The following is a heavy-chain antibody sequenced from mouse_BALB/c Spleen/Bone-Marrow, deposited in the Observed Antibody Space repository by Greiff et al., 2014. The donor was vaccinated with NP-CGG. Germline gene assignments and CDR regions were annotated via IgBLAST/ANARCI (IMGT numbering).Heavy chain of an antibody. CDR2: IFPGNVST. Sequence: QVQLKESGAELVKPGASVKLSCKASGYTFTSSDINWVRQGPEQGLAWIGRIFPGNVSTEYDDKFKVKATLTTDKSSSTVYMQLSRLTSEDSAVYFCSRGGWLGEYFDVWGAGTTVTVSS. V-gene: IGHV1-77*01. CDR3: SRGGWLGEYFDV. J-gene: IGHJ1*01. CDR1: GYTFTSSD. D-gene: IGHD2-3*01.